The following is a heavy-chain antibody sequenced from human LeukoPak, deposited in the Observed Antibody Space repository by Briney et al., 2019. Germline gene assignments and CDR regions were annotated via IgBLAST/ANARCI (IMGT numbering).Heavy chain of an antibody. J-gene: IGHJ5*02. D-gene: IGHD3-16*02. CDR1: GFTFSSYS. CDR2: ISSSSSYI. V-gene: IGHV3-21*01. Sequence: GGSLRLSCAASGFTFSSYSMNWVRQAPGKGLEWVSSISSSSSYIYYADSVKGRFTLSRDNAKNSLYLQMNSLRAEDTAVYYCARDVSELSFWFDPWGQGTLVTVSS. CDR3: ARDVSELSFWFDP.